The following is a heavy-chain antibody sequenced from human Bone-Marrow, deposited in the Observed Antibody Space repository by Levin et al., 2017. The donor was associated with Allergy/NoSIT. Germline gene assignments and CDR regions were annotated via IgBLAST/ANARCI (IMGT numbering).Heavy chain of an antibody. D-gene: IGHD3-10*01. CDR1: GYSFTSYW. V-gene: IGHV5-10-1*01. Sequence: GESLKISCKGSGYSFTSYWISWVRQMPGKGLEWMGRIDPSDSYTNYSPSFQGHVTISADKSISTAYLQWSSLKASDTAMYYCARHSVYYGSGIHAFDIWGQGTMVTVSS. CDR2: IDPSDSYT. J-gene: IGHJ3*02. CDR3: ARHSVYYGSGIHAFDI.